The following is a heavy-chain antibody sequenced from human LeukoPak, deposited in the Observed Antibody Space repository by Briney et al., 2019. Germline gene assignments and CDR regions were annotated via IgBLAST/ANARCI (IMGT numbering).Heavy chain of an antibody. J-gene: IGHJ6*03. D-gene: IGHD6-13*01. CDR1: GYSFATYW. V-gene: IGHV5-51*01. CDR2: NYPGDSDT. Sequence: GESLKISCKGSGYSFATYWIGWVRQMPGKGLEWMGINYPGDSDTTYSPSFQGQVTISADKSISTACLQWSSLKASDTAMYYCASTGYSREYYYMDVWGKGTTVTVSS. CDR3: ASTGYSREYYYMDV.